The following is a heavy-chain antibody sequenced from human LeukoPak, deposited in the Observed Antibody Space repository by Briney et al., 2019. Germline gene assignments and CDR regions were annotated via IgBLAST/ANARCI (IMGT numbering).Heavy chain of an antibody. D-gene: IGHD3-10*01. CDR3: ARGWSYCYDSGNYAHAFDI. CDR2: MNPNSGNT. V-gene: IGHV1-8*01. Sequence: GASVKVSCKASGYTFTSYDINWVRQATGQGLEWMGWMNPNSGNTGYAQKFQGRVTMTRNTSISTAYMELSSLRSEDTAVYYCARGWSYCYDSGNYAHAFDIWGQGTMVTVSS. CDR1: GYTFTSYD. J-gene: IGHJ3*02.